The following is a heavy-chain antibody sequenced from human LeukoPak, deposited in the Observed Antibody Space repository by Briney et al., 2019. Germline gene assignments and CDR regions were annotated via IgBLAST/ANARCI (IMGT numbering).Heavy chain of an antibody. J-gene: IGHJ4*02. Sequence: PGGSLRLSCAASGVSFRDFSMHWVRQVPGQGLEWVSLISGVAGARHYADSVKGRFTISRDNNKNSLFLQMNSLRVEDTAFYYCAKGNNSISCNFDYWGQGTLVTVSS. CDR2: ISGVAGAR. V-gene: IGHV3-43*02. CDR1: GVSFRDFS. CDR3: AKGNNSISCNFDY. D-gene: IGHD2/OR15-2a*01.